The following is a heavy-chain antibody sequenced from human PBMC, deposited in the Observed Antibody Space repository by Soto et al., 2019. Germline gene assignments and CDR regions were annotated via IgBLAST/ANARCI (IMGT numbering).Heavy chain of an antibody. Sequence: SETLSLTCAVYGGSFSGYYWSWIRQPPGKGLEWIGEINHSGSTNYNPSLKSRVTISVDTSKNQFSLKLSSVTAADTAVYYCAHPSDPYNWNYAFDIWGQGTMVTVSS. CDR3: AHPSDPYNWNYAFDI. V-gene: IGHV4-34*01. J-gene: IGHJ3*02. CDR1: GGSFSGYY. D-gene: IGHD1-7*01. CDR2: INHSGST.